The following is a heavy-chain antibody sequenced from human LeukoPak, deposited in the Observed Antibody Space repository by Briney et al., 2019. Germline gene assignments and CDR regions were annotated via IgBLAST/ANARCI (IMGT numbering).Heavy chain of an antibody. CDR2: IYSGGST. CDR3: AREAWGSTRYYYYMDV. CDR1: GFTVSSNY. Sequence: GGSLRLSCAASGFTVSSNYMSWVRQAPGKGLEWVSVIYSGGSTYYADSVKGRFTISRDNSKNTLYLQMNSLRAEDTAVYYCAREAWGSTRYYYYMDVWGKGTTAPVSS. J-gene: IGHJ6*03. V-gene: IGHV3-53*01. D-gene: IGHD2-2*01.